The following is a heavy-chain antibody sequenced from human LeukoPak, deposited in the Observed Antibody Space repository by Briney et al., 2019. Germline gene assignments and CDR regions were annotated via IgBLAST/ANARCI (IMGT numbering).Heavy chain of an antibody. V-gene: IGHV3-48*01. CDR1: GFTFSSYS. D-gene: IGHD3-3*01. CDR2: ISSSSSTI. Sequence: GESLKISCAASGFTFSSYSMNWVRQAPGKGLEWVSYISSSSSTIYYADSVKGRFTISRDNAKNSLYLQMNSLRAEDTAVYYCAKSITIFGEGGYYFDYWGQGTLVTVSS. J-gene: IGHJ4*02. CDR3: AKSITIFGEGGYYFDY.